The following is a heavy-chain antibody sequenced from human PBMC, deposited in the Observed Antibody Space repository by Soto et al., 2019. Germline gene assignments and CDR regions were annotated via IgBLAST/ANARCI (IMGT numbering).Heavy chain of an antibody. CDR3: ARSLTRYRFWFDP. J-gene: IGHJ5*02. CDR1: GGSFSGYY. CDR2: INHSGST. V-gene: IGHV4-34*01. D-gene: IGHD3-16*02. Sequence: QVQLQQWGAGLLKPSETLSLTCAVYGGSFSGYYWSWIRQPPGKGLEWIGEINHSGSTNYNPSLKSRVTMSVDTSKNQFSLKLSSVTAADTAVYYCARSLTRYRFWFDPWGQGTLVTVSS.